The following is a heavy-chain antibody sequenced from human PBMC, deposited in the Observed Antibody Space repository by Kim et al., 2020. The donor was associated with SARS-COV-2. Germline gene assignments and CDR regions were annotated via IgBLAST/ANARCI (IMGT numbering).Heavy chain of an antibody. D-gene: IGHD4-17*01. J-gene: IGHJ4*02. CDR3: ARDYGGNSFVFGY. Sequence: YAQKFQGRVTMTRDPSISTAYMELSRLRSDDTTVYYCARDYGGNSFVFGYWGQGTLVTVSS. V-gene: IGHV1-2*02.